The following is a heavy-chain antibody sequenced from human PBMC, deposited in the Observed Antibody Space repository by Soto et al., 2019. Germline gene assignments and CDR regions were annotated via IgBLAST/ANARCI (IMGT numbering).Heavy chain of an antibody. CDR1: GFAFSSYA. J-gene: IGHJ6*02. D-gene: IGHD2-2*01. CDR2: ISSSGGGT. Sequence: PGESLKISCAASGFAFSSYAMSWVRQAPGKGLEWVSSISSSGGGTYYADSVKGRFTISRDNSKKKVTLQMKSLRAEDTAVYYCTKCSSTSFNYYYGMDVWGQGTTVTVSS. CDR3: TKCSSTSFNYYYGMDV. V-gene: IGHV3-23*01.